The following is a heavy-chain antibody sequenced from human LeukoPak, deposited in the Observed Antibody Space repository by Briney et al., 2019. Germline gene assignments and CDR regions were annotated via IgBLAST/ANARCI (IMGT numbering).Heavy chain of an antibody. Sequence: GGSLRLSCAASGFSFENYNMNWVRQAPGKGLEWVAYINVITGYIYYADSLKGRFTISRDNAKKSLFLEMNSLRVEDTAVYYCARDFSSYYDSTSNYGDAYFDYWGQGTLVTVSS. CDR1: GFSFENYN. D-gene: IGHD3-22*01. V-gene: IGHV3-21*01. CDR3: ARDFSSYYDSTSNYGDAYFDY. CDR2: INVITGYI. J-gene: IGHJ4*02.